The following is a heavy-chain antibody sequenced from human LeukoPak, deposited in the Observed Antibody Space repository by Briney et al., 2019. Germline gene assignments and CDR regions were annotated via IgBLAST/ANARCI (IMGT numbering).Heavy chain of an antibody. J-gene: IGHJ6*03. CDR1: GGSFSGYY. D-gene: IGHD4-17*01. Sequence: PSETLSLTCAVYGGSFSGYYWSWIRQPPGKGLEWVGDINHSGSTNYNPSLKSRVTISVDTSKNQFSLKLSSVTAADTAVHYCARSCRRVTTHYYYYYMDVWGKGTTVTVSS. CDR2: INHSGST. V-gene: IGHV4-34*01. CDR3: ARSCRRVTTHYYYYYMDV.